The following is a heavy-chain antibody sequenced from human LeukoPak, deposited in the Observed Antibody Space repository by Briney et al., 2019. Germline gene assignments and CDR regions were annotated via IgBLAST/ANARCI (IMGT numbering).Heavy chain of an antibody. CDR2: ISSSSSTI. V-gene: IGHV3-11*01. Sequence: GGPLRLSCAASGFTFSDYYMSWIRQAPGKGLEWVSYISSSSSTIYYADSVKGRFTISRDNAENSLYLQMNSLRAEDTAVYYCARVLIVGVVIDYFDYWGQGALVTVSS. J-gene: IGHJ4*02. D-gene: IGHD3-3*02. CDR1: GFTFSDYY. CDR3: ARVLIVGVVIDYFDY.